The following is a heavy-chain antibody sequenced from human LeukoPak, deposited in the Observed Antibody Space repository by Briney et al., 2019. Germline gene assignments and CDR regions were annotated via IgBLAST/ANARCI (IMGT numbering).Heavy chain of an antibody. CDR2: IYSGGST. CDR1: GFTFSSYA. V-gene: IGHV3-53*01. D-gene: IGHD3-10*01. J-gene: IGHJ4*02. CDR3: ARVWFGELPQHY. Sequence: PGGSLRLSCAASGFTFSSYAMSWVRQAPGKGLEWVSVIYSGGSTYYADSVKGRFTISRDNSKNTLYLQMNSLRAEDTAVYYCARVWFGELPQHYWGQGTLVTVSS.